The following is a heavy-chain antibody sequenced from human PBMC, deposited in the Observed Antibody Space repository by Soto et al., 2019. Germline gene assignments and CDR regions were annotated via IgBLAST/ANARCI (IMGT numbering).Heavy chain of an antibody. V-gene: IGHV1-69*13. D-gene: IGHD3-9*01. Sequence: GASVKVSCKASGGTFSSYAISWVRQAPGQGLEWMGGIIPIFGTANYAQKFQGRVTITADESTSTAYMELSSLRSEDTAVYYCARGREDYDILTGYPYYFDYWGQGTLVTVSS. CDR2: IIPIFGTA. CDR3: ARGREDYDILTGYPYYFDY. CDR1: GGTFSSYA. J-gene: IGHJ4*02.